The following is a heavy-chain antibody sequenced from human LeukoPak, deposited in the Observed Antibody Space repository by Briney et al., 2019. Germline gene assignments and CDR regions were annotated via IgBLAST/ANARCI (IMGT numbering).Heavy chain of an antibody. CDR2: IYPGDSDT. J-gene: IGHJ6*04. V-gene: IGHV5-51*01. D-gene: IGHD2-15*01. CDR1: GYSFTTYW. CDR3: ARQQVAYYYYYGMDV. Sequence: GESXKISCKGSGYSFTTYWIAWVRQMPGKGLEWMXIIYPGDSDTRYSPSFQGQVTISADKSISTAFLQWSSLKASDTAMYYCARQQVAYYYYYGMDVWGKGTTVTVSS.